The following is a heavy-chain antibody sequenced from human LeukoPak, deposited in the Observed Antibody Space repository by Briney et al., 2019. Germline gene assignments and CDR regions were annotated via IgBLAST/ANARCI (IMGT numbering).Heavy chain of an antibody. V-gene: IGHV1-2*02. J-gene: IGHJ4*02. D-gene: IGHD3-10*01. Sequence: ASVKVSCKASGYTFTGYYMHWVRQAPGQGLEWMGWINPNSGGTNYAQKFQGRVTMTRDTSISTAYMELSRLRSDDTAVYYCARVEGNTMVRGVILYYFDYWGQGTLVTVSS. CDR2: INPNSGGT. CDR3: ARVEGNTMVRGVILYYFDY. CDR1: GYTFTGYY.